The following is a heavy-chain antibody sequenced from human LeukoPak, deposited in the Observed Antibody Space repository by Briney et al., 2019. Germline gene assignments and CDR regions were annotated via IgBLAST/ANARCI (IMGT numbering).Heavy chain of an antibody. V-gene: IGHV1-69*05. J-gene: IGHJ6*03. D-gene: IGHD5-18*01. Sequence: SVKVSCKASGGTFSSYAISWVRQAPGQGLEWMGGIIPIFGTANYAQKFQGRVTITTDESTSTAYMELSSLRSEDTAVYYCARGRGGYSYGYYYYMDVWGKGTTVTVSS. CDR3: ARGRGGYSYGYYYYMDV. CDR2: IIPIFGTA. CDR1: GGTFSSYA.